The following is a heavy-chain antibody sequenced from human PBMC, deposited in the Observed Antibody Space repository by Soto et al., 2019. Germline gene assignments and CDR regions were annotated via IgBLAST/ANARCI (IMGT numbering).Heavy chain of an antibody. CDR3: AKDNFCSEPPIRWFDP. Sequence: SLRLSCAASGFTFSSYGIHWGRQSPGKGLEWVAVISYDGSNKYYADSVKGRFTISRDNSKNTLYLQMNSLRAEDTAVYYCAKDNFCSEPPIRWFDPWGQGTLVTVSS. CDR1: GFTFSSYG. V-gene: IGHV3-30*18. D-gene: IGHD1-1*01. CDR2: ISYDGSNK. J-gene: IGHJ5*02.